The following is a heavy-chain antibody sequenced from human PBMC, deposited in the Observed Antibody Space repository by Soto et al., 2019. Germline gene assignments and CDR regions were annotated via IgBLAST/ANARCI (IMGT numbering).Heavy chain of an antibody. CDR1: GFSLSNYG. D-gene: IGHD4-17*01. CDR2: ISYHGRDE. V-gene: IGHV3-30*18. CDR3: VKDHLMNTVTTGGY. Sequence: QVQLVESGGGVVQPGRSLRLSCAASGFSLSNYGMHWVRQAPGKGLEWVAVISYHGRDEYYADSVKVRFTISRDTSKNTLYLKMNTLRPEDTAVYYCVKDHLMNTVTTGGYWGQGTLVTVSS. J-gene: IGHJ4*02.